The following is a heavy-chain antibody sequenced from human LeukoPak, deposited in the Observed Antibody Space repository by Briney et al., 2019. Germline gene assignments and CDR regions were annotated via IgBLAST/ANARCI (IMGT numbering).Heavy chain of an antibody. J-gene: IGHJ5*02. Sequence: HGESLKISCKGSGYSFTNYWICWVRQMPGKGLEWVGIIYRGDSDTRYSPSLQGQVTISADKSISTAYLESGSLKASDTAMYYCARSQGYCSGGSCLQGDWFDPWGQGTLVTVSS. D-gene: IGHD2-15*01. CDR1: GYSFTNYW. CDR3: ARSQGYCSGGSCLQGDWFDP. V-gene: IGHV5-51*01. CDR2: IYRGDSDT.